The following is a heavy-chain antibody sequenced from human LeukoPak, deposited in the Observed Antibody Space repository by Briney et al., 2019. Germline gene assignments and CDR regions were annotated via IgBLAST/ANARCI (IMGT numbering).Heavy chain of an antibody. CDR1: GDSVSSNSAA. CDR2: TYYRSKWYN. J-gene: IGHJ3*02. Sequence: SQTLSLTCAISGDSVSSNSAAWHWIRQSPSRGLEWLGRTYYRSKWYNEYAVSVKSRINVNPDTSKNQFSLQLNSVTPEDTAVYYCARSLPRAFDIWGQGTMVTASS. D-gene: IGHD3-16*02. CDR3: ARSLPRAFDI. V-gene: IGHV6-1*01.